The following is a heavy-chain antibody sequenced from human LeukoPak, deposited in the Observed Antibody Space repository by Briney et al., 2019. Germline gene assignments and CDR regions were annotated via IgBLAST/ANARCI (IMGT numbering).Heavy chain of an antibody. V-gene: IGHV3-64*01. D-gene: IGHD3-22*01. Sequence: PGGSLRLSCAASGFTFSSYAMHWVRQAPGKGLEYVSAISSNGGSTYYANSVKGRFTISRDNSKNTLYLQMGSLRAEDMAVYYCARGRYYYDTSGYFDYWGQGTLVTVSS. CDR1: GFTFSSYA. CDR3: ARGRYYYDTSGYFDY. J-gene: IGHJ4*02. CDR2: ISSNGGST.